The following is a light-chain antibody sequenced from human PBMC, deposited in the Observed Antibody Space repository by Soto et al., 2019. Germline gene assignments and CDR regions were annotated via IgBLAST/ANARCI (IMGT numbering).Light chain of an antibody. CDR1: QSISTH. Sequence: EIVMTQSPATLSVSPGERAALSCRASQSISTHLAWYQQRPGQSPRLLISAASSRVAGLSARFSGSGSGTEFTLPITSLQSEDFAVYHCQQYYEWPPTFGQGTTVEI. J-gene: IGKJ1*01. CDR3: QQYYEWPPT. CDR2: AAS. V-gene: IGKV3-15*01.